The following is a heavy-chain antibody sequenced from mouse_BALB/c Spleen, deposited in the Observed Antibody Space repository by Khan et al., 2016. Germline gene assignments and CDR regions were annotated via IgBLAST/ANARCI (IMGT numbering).Heavy chain of an antibody. Sequence: EVELVESGGGLVKPGGSLKLSCAASGFTFSDYYMYWVRQTPEKRLEWVATISDGGSYTYYPDSVKGRFTISRDNAKNNLYLQMSILKSEDTAMYYCSRDLNWYFDVWGAGTTFTVSS. CDR3: SRDLNWYFDV. CDR2: ISDGGSYT. J-gene: IGHJ1*01. V-gene: IGHV5-4*02. CDR1: GFTFSDYY.